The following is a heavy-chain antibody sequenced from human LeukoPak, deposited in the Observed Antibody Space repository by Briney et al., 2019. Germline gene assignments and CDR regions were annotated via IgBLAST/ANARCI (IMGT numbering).Heavy chain of an antibody. J-gene: IGHJ3*02. V-gene: IGHV4-59*11. D-gene: IGHD6-6*01. CDR2: IHYTGST. Sequence: SETLSLTCTVSGGSIRSHHWSWIRQPPGKGQEWIAFIHYTGSTNHNPSLKSRVTISEDTSKNQFSLNLSSVTAADTAVYYCARVGGSSSILSAFDIWGQGTMVTVSS. CDR1: GGSIRSHH. CDR3: ARVGGSSSILSAFDI.